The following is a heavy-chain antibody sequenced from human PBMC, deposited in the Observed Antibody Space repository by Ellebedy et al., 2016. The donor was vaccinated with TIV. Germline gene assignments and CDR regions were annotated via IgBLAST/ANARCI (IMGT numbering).Heavy chain of an antibody. Sequence: GGSLRLXCAASGFTFSSYDMNWVRRAPGKGLEWVSLISAGGSTDYADAVKGRFTISRDNSKNTLYMQMNSLRAEDTAVYYCVKAPDYYYYNGMDVWGQGTTVTVSS. CDR1: GFTFSSYD. CDR3: VKAPDYYYYNGMDV. J-gene: IGHJ6*02. V-gene: IGHV3-23*01. CDR2: ISAGGST.